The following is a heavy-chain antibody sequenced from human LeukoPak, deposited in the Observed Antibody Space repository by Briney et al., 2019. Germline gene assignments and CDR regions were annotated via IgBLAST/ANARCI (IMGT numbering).Heavy chain of an antibody. J-gene: IGHJ5*02. D-gene: IGHD5-18*01. V-gene: IGHV3-30*02. CDR1: GFTFSSYG. Sequence: GGSLRLSCAASGFTFSSYGMHWVRQAPGKGLEWVAFIRYDGSNKYYADSVKGRFTISRDNSKNTLYLQMNSLRAEDTAVYYCARVGVVDTAMVTGAWFDPWGQGTLVTVSS. CDR3: ARVGVVDTAMVTGAWFDP. CDR2: IRYDGSNK.